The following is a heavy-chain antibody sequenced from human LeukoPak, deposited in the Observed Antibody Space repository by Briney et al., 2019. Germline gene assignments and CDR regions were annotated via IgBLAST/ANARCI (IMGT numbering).Heavy chain of an antibody. CDR3: ASAVVSGWSLDYFDY. D-gene: IGHD6-19*01. CDR2: IIPIFGTA. J-gene: IGHJ4*02. V-gene: IGHV1-69*05. CDR1: GGTFSSYA. Sequence: SSVKVSCKASGGTFSSYAISWVRQAPGQGLEWIGGIIPIFGTANYAQKFQGRVTITTDESTSTAYMELSSLRSEDTAVYYCASAVVSGWSLDYFDYWGQGTLVTVSS.